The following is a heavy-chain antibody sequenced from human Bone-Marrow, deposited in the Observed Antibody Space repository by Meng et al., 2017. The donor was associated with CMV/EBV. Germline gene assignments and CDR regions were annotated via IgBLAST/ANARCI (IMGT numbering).Heavy chain of an antibody. D-gene: IGHD2-2*01. CDR2: ISYDGSNK. CDR1: GFTFSSYA. Sequence: GGSLRLSCAASGFTFSSYAMHWVRQAPGKGLEWVAVISYDGSNKYYADSVKGRFTISRDNSKTTLYLQMNSRRAEDTAVYYCARGGAGGPIVVVPAATIYYYYGMDVWGQGTTVTVSS. V-gene: IGHV3-30*04. J-gene: IGHJ6*02. CDR3: ARGGAGGPIVVVPAATIYYYYGMDV.